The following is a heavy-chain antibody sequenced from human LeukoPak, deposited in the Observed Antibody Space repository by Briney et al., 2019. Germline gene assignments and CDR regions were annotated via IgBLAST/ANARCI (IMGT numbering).Heavy chain of an antibody. CDR1: EYTFTGYY. Sequence: GAPVKVSCKASEYTFTGYYMHWVRQAPGQGLEWMGWINPNSGGTDYAQNFQGRVTLTRDTSISTAYMELSRLRSDDTAVYYCASGYRFGNWGQGTLVTVSS. J-gene: IGHJ4*02. V-gene: IGHV1-2*02. CDR2: INPNSGGT. D-gene: IGHD5-18*01. CDR3: ASGYRFGN.